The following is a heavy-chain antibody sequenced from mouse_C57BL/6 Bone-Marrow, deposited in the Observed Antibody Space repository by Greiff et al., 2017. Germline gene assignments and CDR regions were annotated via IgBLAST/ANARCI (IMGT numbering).Heavy chain of an antibody. V-gene: IGHV14-1*01. J-gene: IGHJ2*01. Sequence: EVQLQESGAELVRPGASVKLSCTASGFNIKDYYMHWVKQRPEQGLEWIGRIDPEDGDTEYAPKFQGKATMTADKSSNPAYLQLSSLTSEDTAVYYCTTKDYYGRFDYWGQGTTLTVSS. CDR1: GFNIKDYY. CDR3: TTKDYYGRFDY. CDR2: IDPEDGDT. D-gene: IGHD1-1*01.